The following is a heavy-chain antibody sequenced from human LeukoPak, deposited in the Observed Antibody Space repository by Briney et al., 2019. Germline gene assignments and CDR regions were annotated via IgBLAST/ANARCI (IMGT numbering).Heavy chain of an antibody. CDR2: IYWEDDK. J-gene: IGHJ4*02. CDR3: AHLINPYSSGWQVDY. V-gene: IGHV2-5*02. Sequence: KESGPTLVKPTQTLPLTCTFSGFSLSTSGVGVGWIRQPPGKALEWLALIYWEDDKRYSPSLKSRLTLSKDTSKNQVVLTMTNMDPVGTATYYCAHLINPYSSGWQVDYWGQGTLVTVSS. CDR1: GFSLSTSGVG. D-gene: IGHD6-19*01.